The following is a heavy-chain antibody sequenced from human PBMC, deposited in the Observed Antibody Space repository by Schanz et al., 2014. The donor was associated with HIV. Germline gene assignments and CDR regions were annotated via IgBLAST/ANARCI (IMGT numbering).Heavy chain of an antibody. CDR1: GGSFSRSA. J-gene: IGHJ4*02. Sequence: VQLVQSGAEVKKPGSSVKVSCKASGGSFSRSAVSWVRQAPGQGLEWMGGIIPIFGTRNYAQKFQVRVTFTADKFTGTAYMELSSLRSEDTAVYYCARAYDRSGYYYGYWGQGTLVTVSS. CDR2: IIPIFGTR. D-gene: IGHD3-22*01. V-gene: IGHV1-69*06. CDR3: ARAYDRSGYYYGY.